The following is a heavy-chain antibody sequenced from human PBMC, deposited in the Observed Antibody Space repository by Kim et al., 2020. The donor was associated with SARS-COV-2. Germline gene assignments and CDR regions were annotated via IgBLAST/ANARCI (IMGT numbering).Heavy chain of an antibody. V-gene: IGHV3-33*01. D-gene: IGHD6-13*01. CDR3: ARDGGIAALYGMDV. Sequence: ADSGKGRLTISRDNSKNTLYLQMSSLRAEDTAVYYCARDGGIAALYGMDVWGQGTTVTVSS. J-gene: IGHJ6*02.